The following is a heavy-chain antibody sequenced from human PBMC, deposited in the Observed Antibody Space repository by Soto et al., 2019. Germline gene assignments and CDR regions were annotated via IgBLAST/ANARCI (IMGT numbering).Heavy chain of an antibody. V-gene: IGHV3-30*18. CDR1: GFTFSSYG. CDR3: AKDQLRGVRGVITYYYGMEV. D-gene: IGHD3-10*01. Sequence: QVQLVASGGGVVQPGRSLRLSCAASGFTFSSYGMHWVRQAPGKGLEWVAVISYDGSNKYYADSVKSRFTISRDNSKNTVYLLRNSLRAEDTAVYYCAKDQLRGVRGVITYYYGMEVWGQGTTVTVSS. CDR2: ISYDGSNK. J-gene: IGHJ6*02.